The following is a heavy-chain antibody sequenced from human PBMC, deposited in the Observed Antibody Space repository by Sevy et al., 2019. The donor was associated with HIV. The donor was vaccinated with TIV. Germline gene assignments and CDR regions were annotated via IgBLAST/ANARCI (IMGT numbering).Heavy chain of an antibody. CDR2: IWYDGSNK. J-gene: IGHJ4*02. V-gene: IGHV3-33*06. CDR3: AKGSYGSGFFDY. D-gene: IGHD3-10*01. CDR1: GFTFSSYG. Sequence: GGSVRLSCAASGFTFSSYGMHWVRQAPGKGLEWVAVIWYDGSNKYYADSVKGRFTISRDNSKNTLYLQMNSLRAEDTAVYYCAKGSYGSGFFDYWGQGTLVTVSS.